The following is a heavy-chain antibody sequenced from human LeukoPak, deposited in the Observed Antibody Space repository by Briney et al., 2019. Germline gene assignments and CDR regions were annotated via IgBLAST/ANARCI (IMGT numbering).Heavy chain of an antibody. CDR3: ARIIYDSSGYAKDY. J-gene: IGHJ4*02. D-gene: IGHD3-22*01. Sequence: ASVKVSCKASGYTFTSYDINWVRQATGQGLEWMGWMNPNSGNTGYARKFQGRVTMTRNTSISTAYMELSSLRSEDTAVYYCARIIYDSSGYAKDYWGQGTLVTVSS. CDR2: MNPNSGNT. V-gene: IGHV1-8*01. CDR1: GYTFTSYD.